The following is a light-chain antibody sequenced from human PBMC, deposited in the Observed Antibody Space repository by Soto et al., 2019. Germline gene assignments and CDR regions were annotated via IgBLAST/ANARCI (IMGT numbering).Light chain of an antibody. Sequence: EIVMTQSPAPRSVSQGERASLSCRASQSVSSTLAWYQQKPGQAPRLLIYGASTRATGIPARFSGSGSGTEFTLTISSLQSEDFAVYYCQEYNNWHPITFGGGTKVDIK. CDR2: GAS. V-gene: IGKV3-15*01. J-gene: IGKJ4*01. CDR3: QEYNNWHPIT. CDR1: QSVSST.